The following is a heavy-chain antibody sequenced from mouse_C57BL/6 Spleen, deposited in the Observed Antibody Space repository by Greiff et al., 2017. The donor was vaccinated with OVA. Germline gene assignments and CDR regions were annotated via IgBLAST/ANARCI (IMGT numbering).Heavy chain of an antibody. Sequence: VHLVESGAELVKPGASVTISCKASGYAFSSYWMNWVKQRPGKGLEWIGQIYPGDGDTNYNGKFKGKATLTADKSSSTAYMQLSSLTSEDSAVYFCARWGSSGPYFDYWGQGTTLTVSS. D-gene: IGHD3-2*02. CDR2: IYPGDGDT. CDR3: ARWGSSGPYFDY. CDR1: GYAFSSYW. V-gene: IGHV1-80*01. J-gene: IGHJ2*01.